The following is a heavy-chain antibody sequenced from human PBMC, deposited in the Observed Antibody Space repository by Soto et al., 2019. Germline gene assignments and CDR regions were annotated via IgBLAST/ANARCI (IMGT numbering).Heavy chain of an antibody. CDR1: GFAFSRNW. V-gene: IGHV3-7*01. CDR2: IKEDGSVT. D-gene: IGHD3-16*01. CDR3: ARGFRANDAFG. Sequence: EVQMVESGGGLVQPGGSLRLSCAASGFAFSRNWMDWIRQAPGKGLEWLANIKEDGSVTNYVDSVKGRFSISRDNAKNALFLQMNSLRVEDTAVYYCARGFRANDAFGWGPGTLVTVSS. J-gene: IGHJ4*02.